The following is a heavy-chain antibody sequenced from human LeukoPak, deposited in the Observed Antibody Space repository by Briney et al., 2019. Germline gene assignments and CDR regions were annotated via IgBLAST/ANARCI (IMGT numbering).Heavy chain of an antibody. CDR3: ARERTGYSSGWYTFDY. CDR1: GFTVSSNY. Sequence: GESLRLSCAASGFTVSSNYMSWVRQAPGKGLEWVSVIYSGGSTYYADSVKGRFTISRDNSKNTLYLQMNSLRAEDTAVYYCARERTGYSSGWYTFDYWGQGTLVTVSS. J-gene: IGHJ4*02. CDR2: IYSGGST. V-gene: IGHV3-53*01. D-gene: IGHD6-19*01.